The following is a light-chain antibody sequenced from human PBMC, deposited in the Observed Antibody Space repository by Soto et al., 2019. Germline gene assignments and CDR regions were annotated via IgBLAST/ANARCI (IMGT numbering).Light chain of an antibody. V-gene: IGKV3-11*01. CDR1: QSVSSY. CDR3: QKRSNWPPST. J-gene: IGKJ5*01. Sequence: TQFPSTLSASVGDRATLSCRASQSVSSYLAWYQQKPGQAPRLLIYDASNRATGIPDRFSGSGSGTDFTLTISSLEPEDFAVYYCQKRSNWPPSTFGQGTRLEIK. CDR2: DAS.